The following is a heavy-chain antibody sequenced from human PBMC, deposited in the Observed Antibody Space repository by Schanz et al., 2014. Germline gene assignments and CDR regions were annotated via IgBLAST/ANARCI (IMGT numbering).Heavy chain of an antibody. Sequence: QVQLVQSGGEMKKPGASVKVSCKASGYTFTSHGISWVRQAPGQGLEWMGRIIPIHGIVNYAQRFQDRVRITADRSTSTAYMELSSLRSEDTSVYYCARGYGDSPTDFWGQGTLVAVSS. J-gene: IGHJ4*02. CDR2: IIPIHGIV. V-gene: IGHV1-69*04. CDR1: GYTFTSHG. D-gene: IGHD4-17*01. CDR3: ARGYGDSPTDF.